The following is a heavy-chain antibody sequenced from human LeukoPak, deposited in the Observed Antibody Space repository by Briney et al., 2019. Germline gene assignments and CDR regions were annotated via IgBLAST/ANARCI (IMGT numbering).Heavy chain of an antibody. CDR3: ASSGYCSSTSCQPVDY. D-gene: IGHD2-2*01. V-gene: IGHV4-34*01. CDR2: INHSGST. Sequence: ASETLSLTCAVYGGSFSGYYWSWIRQPPGKGLEWIGEINHSGSTNYNPSLKSRVTISVDTSKNQFSLKLSSVTAADTAVYYCASSGYCSSTSCQPVDYWGQGTLVTVSS. CDR1: GGSFSGYY. J-gene: IGHJ4*02.